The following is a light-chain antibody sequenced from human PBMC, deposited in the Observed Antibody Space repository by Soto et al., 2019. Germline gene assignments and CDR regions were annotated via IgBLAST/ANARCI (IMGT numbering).Light chain of an antibody. Sequence: PGERATLSCRASQTISSSSLAWYQQKPGQAPRLLIYGASSRAIGIPDKFSGSGSGTDFSLTISRLEPEDFAVYYCQRYGSSVTFGQGTRLEIK. CDR3: QRYGSSVT. V-gene: IGKV3-20*01. CDR1: QTISSSS. J-gene: IGKJ5*01. CDR2: GAS.